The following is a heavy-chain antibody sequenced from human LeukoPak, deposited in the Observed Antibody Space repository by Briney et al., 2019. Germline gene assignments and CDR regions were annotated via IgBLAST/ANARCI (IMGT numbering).Heavy chain of an antibody. CDR2: VSGSGAHT. V-gene: IGHV3-23*01. CDR3: ARDATTELGTVYMDV. CDR1: GFTFSSYA. J-gene: IGHJ6*03. Sequence: PGGSLRLSCAASGFTFSSYAMTWVRQAPGKGLQWVSAVSGSGAHTYYADSVKGRFTISRDNAKNSLYLQMNSLRVEDTAVYYCARDATTELGTVYMDVWGKGTTVTISS. D-gene: IGHD4-17*01.